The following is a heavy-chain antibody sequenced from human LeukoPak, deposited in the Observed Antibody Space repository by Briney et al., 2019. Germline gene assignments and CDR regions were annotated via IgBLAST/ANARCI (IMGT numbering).Heavy chain of an antibody. V-gene: IGHV3-21*04. CDR3: ARGYTGYDWGYYFDY. Sequence: GGSLRLSCAASGFTFSSYSMNWVRQAPGKGLEWVSSISSSSSYIYYADSVKGRFTISRDNAKNSLYLQMNSLRAEDTALYYCARGYTGYDWGYYFDYWGQGTLVTVSS. D-gene: IGHD5-12*01. CDR2: ISSSSSYI. J-gene: IGHJ4*02. CDR1: GFTFSSYS.